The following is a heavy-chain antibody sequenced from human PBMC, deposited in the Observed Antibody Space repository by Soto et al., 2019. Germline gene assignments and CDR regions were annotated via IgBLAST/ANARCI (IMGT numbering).Heavy chain of an antibody. J-gene: IGHJ4*02. V-gene: IGHV4-31*03. CDR2: IYFTGST. Sequence: TLSLTCTVSGHSLSSGGYYWSWIRQHPGKGLEWVGYIYFTGSTLYNPSLKTRLAMSLDTSKNQSSLKLDSVTAADTAVYYCARDWGSSGWPNWGQGTLVTVSS. CDR3: ARDWGSSGWPN. CDR1: GHSLSSGGYY. D-gene: IGHD6-19*01.